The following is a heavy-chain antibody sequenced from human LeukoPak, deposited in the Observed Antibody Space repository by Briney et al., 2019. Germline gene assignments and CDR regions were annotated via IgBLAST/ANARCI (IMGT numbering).Heavy chain of an antibody. Sequence: SETLSLTCTVSGGSISSSSYYWGWIRQPPGKGLEWIGSIYYSGSTYYNPSLKSRVTISVDTSKNQFSLKLSSVTAADTAVYYCARLPDTAMVEDWGQGTPVTVSS. CDR2: IYYSGST. CDR3: ARLPDTAMVED. V-gene: IGHV4-39*01. CDR1: GGSISSSSYY. J-gene: IGHJ4*02. D-gene: IGHD5-18*01.